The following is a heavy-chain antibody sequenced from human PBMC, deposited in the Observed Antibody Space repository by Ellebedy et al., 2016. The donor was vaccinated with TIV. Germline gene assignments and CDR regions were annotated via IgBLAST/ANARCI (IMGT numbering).Heavy chain of an antibody. J-gene: IGHJ4*02. CDR2: ISSGSSYI. CDR3: ARDGGIYYGSGSYFYY. D-gene: IGHD3-10*01. CDR1: GFTFSSYG. Sequence: GESLKISCAASGFTFSSYGMHWVRQAPGKGLEWVSYISSGSSYISYADSVKGRFTISRDNAENSLHLQMNSRRDEDTAVYYCARDGGIYYGSGSYFYYWGQGTLVTVSS. V-gene: IGHV3-48*02.